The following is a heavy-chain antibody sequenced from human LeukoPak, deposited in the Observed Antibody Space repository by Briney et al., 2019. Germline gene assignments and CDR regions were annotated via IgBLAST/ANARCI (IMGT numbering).Heavy chain of an antibody. CDR1: GYTFTGYY. D-gene: IGHD6-19*01. CDR2: MNPNSGNT. Sequence: ASVKVSCKASGYTFTGYYMHWVRQASGQGLEWMGWMNPNSGNTGYAQKFQGRVTMTRNTSISTAYMELSSLRSEDTAVYYCARDSSGWRREDYWGQGTLVTVSS. V-gene: IGHV1-8*02. J-gene: IGHJ4*02. CDR3: ARDSSGWRREDY.